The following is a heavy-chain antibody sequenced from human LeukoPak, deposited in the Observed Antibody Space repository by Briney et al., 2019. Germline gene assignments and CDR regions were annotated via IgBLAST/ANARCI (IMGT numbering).Heavy chain of an antibody. Sequence: GGSLRLSCAASGFTVSSNYMSWVHQAPGKGLEWVSVIYSGGSTYYADSVKGRFTISRDNSKNTLYLQMNSLRAEDTAVYYCARNDYYDSSGYYGGLYYWGQGTLVTVSS. CDR1: GFTVSSNY. V-gene: IGHV3-66*01. CDR2: IYSGGST. CDR3: ARNDYYDSSGYYGGLYY. J-gene: IGHJ4*02. D-gene: IGHD3-22*01.